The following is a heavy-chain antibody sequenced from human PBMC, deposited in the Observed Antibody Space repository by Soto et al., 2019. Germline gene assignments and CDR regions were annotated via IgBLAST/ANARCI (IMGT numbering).Heavy chain of an antibody. V-gene: IGHV3-11*05. D-gene: IGHD3-9*01. J-gene: IGHJ3*02. CDR1: GVTFCDYY. CDR3: ARDADILTGSDAFDI. CDR2: ISSSSSYT. Sequence: GGSLRLSCAASGVTFCDYYMSWIRQAPGKGLEWVSYISSSSSYTNYADSVKGRFTISRDNAKNSLYLQMNSLRAEDTAVYYCARDADILTGSDAFDIWGQGTMVTVSS.